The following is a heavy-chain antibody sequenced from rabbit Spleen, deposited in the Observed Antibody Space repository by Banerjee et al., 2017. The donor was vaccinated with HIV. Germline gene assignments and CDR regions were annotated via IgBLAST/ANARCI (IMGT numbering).Heavy chain of an antibody. J-gene: IGHJ6*01. CDR1: GVSFSINSY. V-gene: IGHV1S45*01. CDR3: ARDSGSSFSSYGMDL. CDR2: IEGGSSAFS. Sequence: QEQLEEYGGDLVKPGASLTLTCTDSGVSFSINSYMCLVRQAPGKGLEWIACIEGGSSAFSYFASWAKGRFTISKTSSTTVTLQLTSLTVADTATYFCARDSGSSFSSYGMDLWGPGTLVTVS. D-gene: IGHD8-1*01.